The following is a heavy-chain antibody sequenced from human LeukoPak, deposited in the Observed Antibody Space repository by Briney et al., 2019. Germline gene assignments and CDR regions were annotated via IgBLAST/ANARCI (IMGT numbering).Heavy chain of an antibody. Sequence: GGSLRLSCAASGFIVSSNYMSWVRQAPGKGLEWVSVIYSGGNTYYADSVKGRFSISRDNSKNTVYLQMNSLRAEDTAVYYCARGETMEPGDYWGQGTLVTVSS. CDR2: IYSGGNT. D-gene: IGHD4/OR15-4a*01. CDR3: ARGETMEPGDY. V-gene: IGHV3-53*01. CDR1: GFIVSSNY. J-gene: IGHJ4*02.